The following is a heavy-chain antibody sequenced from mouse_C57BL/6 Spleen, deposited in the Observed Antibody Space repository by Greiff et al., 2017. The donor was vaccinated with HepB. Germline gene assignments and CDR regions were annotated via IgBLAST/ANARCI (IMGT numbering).Heavy chain of an antibody. CDR2: IHPNSGST. Sequence: QVQLQQSGAELVKPGASVKLSCKASGYTFTSYWMHWVKQRPGQGLEWIGMIHPNSGSTNYNEKFKSKATLTVDKSSSTAYMQLSSLTSENSAVYDCASGGYYGSSYGGVLFDYWGQGTTLTVSS. CDR1: GYTFTSYW. CDR3: ASGGYYGSSYGGVLFDY. V-gene: IGHV1-64*01. D-gene: IGHD1-1*01. J-gene: IGHJ2*01.